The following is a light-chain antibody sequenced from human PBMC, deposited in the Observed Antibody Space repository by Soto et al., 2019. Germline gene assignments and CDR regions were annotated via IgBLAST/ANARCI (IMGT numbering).Light chain of an antibody. J-gene: IGKJ5*01. CDR1: QGIGNH. CDR3: QQYDSYPT. V-gene: IGKV1-16*02. CDR2: GVS. Sequence: DIQMTQSPSSLSASVGDRVTITCRARQGIGNHLAWFQQEPGKAPKSLIYGVSGLHSGVPSKCRGSGSGTDFTLTIYSVQHEDFATYYCQQYDSYPTFGQGTRLEIK.